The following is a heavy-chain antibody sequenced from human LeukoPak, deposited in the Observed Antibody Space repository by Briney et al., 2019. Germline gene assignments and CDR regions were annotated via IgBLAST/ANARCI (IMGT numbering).Heavy chain of an antibody. J-gene: IGHJ4*02. CDR1: GFAFDDYA. Sequence: GGSLRLSCAASGFAFDDYAMHWARQAPGKGLEWVSLISGDGGSTYYADSVKGRFTISRDNSKNSLYLQMNSLRTEDTALYYCAKDMENYYDSSGYYQFDYRGQGTLVTVSS. CDR3: AKDMENYYDSSGYYQFDY. D-gene: IGHD3-22*01. V-gene: IGHV3-43*02. CDR2: ISGDGGST.